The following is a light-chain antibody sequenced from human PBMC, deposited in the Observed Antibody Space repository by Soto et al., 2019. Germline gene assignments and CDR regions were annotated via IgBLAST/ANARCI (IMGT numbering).Light chain of an antibody. CDR1: SSGVGGYNY. J-gene: IGLJ2*01. V-gene: IGLV2-14*01. Sequence: QSVVTQPASVSGSPGQSITISCTGTSSGVGGYNYVSWYQQHPGKAPKLMIYEVSNRPSGVSNRFSGSKSGNTASLTISGLQSEDEANYYCSSYTSSSTVAFGGGTKLTVL. CDR3: SSYTSSSTVA. CDR2: EVS.